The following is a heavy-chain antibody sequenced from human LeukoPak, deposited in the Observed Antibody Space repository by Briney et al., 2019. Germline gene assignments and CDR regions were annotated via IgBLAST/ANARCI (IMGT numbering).Heavy chain of an antibody. CDR1: GFTFSSYD. V-gene: IGHV3-13*01. CDR2: IGTAGDT. CDR3: ARGGPYSRSYYFDY. D-gene: IGHD6-6*01. Sequence: PGGSLRLSCAASGFTFSSYDMHWVRQATGKGLEWVSAIGTAGDTYYPGSVKGRFTISRENAKNSLYLQMNSLRAGDTAVYYCARGGPYSRSYYFDYWGQGTLVTVSS. J-gene: IGHJ4*02.